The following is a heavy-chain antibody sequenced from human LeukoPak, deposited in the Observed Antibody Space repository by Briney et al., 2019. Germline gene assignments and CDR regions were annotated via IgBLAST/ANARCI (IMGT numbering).Heavy chain of an antibody. V-gene: IGHV4-59*01. CDR3: ARENSNSWYLDY. D-gene: IGHD6-13*01. J-gene: IGHJ4*02. CDR2: IYNSGST. Sequence: SETLSLTCTVSGGSISTYYWSWIRQPPGKGLEWIGYIYNSGSTNYNPSLKSRVTISVDTSKNQFSLKLSSVTAADTAVYYCARENSNSWYLDYWGQGTLVTVSA. CDR1: GGSISTYY.